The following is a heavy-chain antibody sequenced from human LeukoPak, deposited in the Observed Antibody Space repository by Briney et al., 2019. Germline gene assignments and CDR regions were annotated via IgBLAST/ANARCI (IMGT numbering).Heavy chain of an antibody. J-gene: IGHJ6*02. CDR2: ISSSGSTI. D-gene: IGHD1-7*01. V-gene: IGHV3-48*03. CDR1: GFTFSSYE. Sequence: PGGSLRLSCAASGFTFSSYEMNWVRQAPGKGLEWVSYISSSGSTIYYADSVKGRFTISRDNAKNSLYLQMNSLRAEDTAVYYCARDPKLDIYYYYGMDVWGQGTTVTVSS. CDR3: ARDPKLDIYYYYGMDV.